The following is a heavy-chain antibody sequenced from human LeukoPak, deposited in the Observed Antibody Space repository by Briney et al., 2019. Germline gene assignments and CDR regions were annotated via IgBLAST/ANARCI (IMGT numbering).Heavy chain of an antibody. D-gene: IGHD4/OR15-4a*01. CDR1: GFTVSGNY. J-gene: IGHJ4*02. CDR2: IYSDNT. Sequence: GGSLRLSCTASGFTVSGNYMNWVRQAPGKGLEWVSFIYSDNTHYSDSVKGRFTISRDNSKNTLYLQMNSLRAEDTAVYYCARRAGAYSHPYDYWGQGTLVTVSS. V-gene: IGHV3-53*01. CDR3: ARRAGAYSHPYDY.